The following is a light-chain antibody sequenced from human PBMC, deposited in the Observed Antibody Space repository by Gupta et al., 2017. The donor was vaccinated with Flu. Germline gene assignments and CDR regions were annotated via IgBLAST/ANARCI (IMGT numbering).Light chain of an antibody. Sequence: IQMTQSPSSLSASVGDRVTITCRTSQSISSYLNWYQQKPGKAPKLLIYSASSLQSGLPSRFSCSGSGTDFTLTISSLPPPDFATYFCQQSDTTPRTFGQGTKVEIK. J-gene: IGKJ1*01. CDR3: QQSDTTPRT. CDR1: QSISSY. V-gene: IGKV1-39*01. CDR2: SAS.